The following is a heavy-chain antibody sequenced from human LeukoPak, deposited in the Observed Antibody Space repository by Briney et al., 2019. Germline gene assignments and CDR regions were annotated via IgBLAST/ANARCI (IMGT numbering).Heavy chain of an antibody. CDR3: ARGSYYHGSGDLYYFDY. J-gene: IGHJ4*02. CDR2: IYSGGST. CDR1: GFTVSSNY. Sequence: GGSLRLSCAASGFTVSSNYMSWVRQAPGKGLEWVSVIYSGGSTYYADSVKGRFTISRDNSKNTLYLQMNSLRAEDTAMYYCARGSYYHGSGDLYYFDYWGQGTLVTVSS. V-gene: IGHV3-53*01. D-gene: IGHD3-10*01.